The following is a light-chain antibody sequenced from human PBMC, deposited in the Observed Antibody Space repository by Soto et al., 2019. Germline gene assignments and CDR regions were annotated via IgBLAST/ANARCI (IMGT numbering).Light chain of an antibody. CDR3: RQYGSSPGT. J-gene: IGKJ1*01. CDR1: QSVSSSY. CDR2: CAS. V-gene: IGKV3-20*01. Sequence: EIVLTQSPGTMSLSPGERATLSCRASQSVSSSYLAWYQQKPGQAPRLLIYCASSRATGIPDRFSGSGSGTDFTLTISRLEPEDFAVYYCRQYGSSPGTFGQGTKVDIK.